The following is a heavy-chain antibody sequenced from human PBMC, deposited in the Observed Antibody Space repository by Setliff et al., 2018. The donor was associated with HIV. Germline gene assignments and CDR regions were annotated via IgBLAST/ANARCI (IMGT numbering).Heavy chain of an antibody. CDR1: GGSISSYY. CDR3: ARATATWLVDN. V-gene: IGHV4-59*01. Sequence: PSETLSLTCTVSGGSISSYYWSWIRQPPGKGLEWIGFIFYSGSTNYNPSLKSRVTISVDAAKNQFSLKLSSVTTADTAVYYCARATATWLVDNWGRGTLVTVSS. J-gene: IGHJ4*02. CDR2: IFYSGST. D-gene: IGHD2-15*01.